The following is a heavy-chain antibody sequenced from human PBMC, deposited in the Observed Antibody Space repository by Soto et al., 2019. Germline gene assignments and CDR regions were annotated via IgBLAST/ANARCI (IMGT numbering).Heavy chain of an antibody. J-gene: IGHJ4*02. CDR3: AKVGGYYYDTSGYNYCDY. V-gene: IGHV3-23*01. Sequence: PGGSLRLSCAASGFTFSSYAMSWVRQAPGKGLEWVSAISGSGGSTYYADSVKGRFTISRDNSKNTLYLQVDSLRAEDTAVYYCAKVGGYYYDTSGYNYCDYWGQGTLVTVSS. CDR2: ISGSGGST. D-gene: IGHD3-22*01. CDR1: GFTFSSYA.